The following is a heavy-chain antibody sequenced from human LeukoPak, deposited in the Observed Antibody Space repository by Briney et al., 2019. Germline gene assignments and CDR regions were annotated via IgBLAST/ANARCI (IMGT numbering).Heavy chain of an antibody. CDR3: AKSRLVIDY. J-gene: IGHJ4*02. CDR1: GFTFSSYA. CDR2: ISGSGGNT. D-gene: IGHD3-9*01. Sequence: GGSLRLSCVASGFTFSSYAMSWVRQAPGKGLEWVSAISGSGGNTYYADSVKGRFTISRDNSMDTLYLQMNSLRAEDTAVYYCAKSRLVIDYWGQGTLVTASS. V-gene: IGHV3-23*01.